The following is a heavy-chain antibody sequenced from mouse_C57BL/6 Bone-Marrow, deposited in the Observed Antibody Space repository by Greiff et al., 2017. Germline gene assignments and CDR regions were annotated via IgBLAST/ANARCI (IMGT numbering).Heavy chain of an antibody. V-gene: IGHV1-5*01. Sequence: VQLQQSGTVLARPGASVKMSCKTSGYTFTSYWMHWVKQRPGQGLEWIGAIYPGNSDTSYNQKFKGKAKLTAVTSASTAYMGLSSLTDEDSAVYYSTSYDGYPIFDYWGQGTTLTVSS. D-gene: IGHD2-3*01. CDR1: GYTFTSYW. CDR2: IYPGNSDT. CDR3: TSYDGYPIFDY. J-gene: IGHJ2*01.